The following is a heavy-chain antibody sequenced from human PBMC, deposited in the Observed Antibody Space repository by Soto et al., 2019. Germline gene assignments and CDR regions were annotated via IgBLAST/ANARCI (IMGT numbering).Heavy chain of an antibody. D-gene: IGHD1-1*01. CDR3: ARDQLAANWLHS. Sequence: SETLSLTCAVSGGSINSGGYSWNLIRQPPGKGLEWIGYIYHSGSTLYNPSLRSRVTISVDKSKNQFSLKLTSVTAADTAVYYCARDQLAANWLHSWGQRTLVTVST. CDR1: GGSINSGGYS. CDR2: IYHSGST. V-gene: IGHV4-30-2*01. J-gene: IGHJ5*01.